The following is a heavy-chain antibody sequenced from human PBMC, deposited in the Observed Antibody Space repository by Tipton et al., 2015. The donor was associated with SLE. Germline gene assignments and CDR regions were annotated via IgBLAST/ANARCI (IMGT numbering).Heavy chain of an antibody. CDR1: GGSISSGEHY. CDR2: IYYSGST. CDR3: ARDDVRTVTRRGFDY. Sequence: TLSLTCTVSGGSISSGEHYWSWIRQPPGKDLEWIGYIYYSGSTYYNPSLKSRVTISVDTSKNQFSLKLSSVTAADTAVYYCARDDVRTVTRRGFDYWGQGTLVTVSS. D-gene: IGHD4-11*01. V-gene: IGHV4-30-4*01. J-gene: IGHJ4*02.